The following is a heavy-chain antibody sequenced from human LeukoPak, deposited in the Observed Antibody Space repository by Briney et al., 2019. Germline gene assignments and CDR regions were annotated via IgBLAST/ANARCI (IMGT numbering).Heavy chain of an antibody. J-gene: IGHJ3*02. Sequence: SETLSLTCAVYGGSLSGYYWSWIRQPPGKGLEWIGEINHSGSTNYNPSLKSRVTISVDTSKNQFSLKLSSVTAADTAVYYCAALIAVAGSQQAAFDIWGQGTMVTVSS. CDR2: INHSGST. V-gene: IGHV4-34*01. CDR3: AALIAVAGSQQAAFDI. D-gene: IGHD6-19*01. CDR1: GGSLSGYY.